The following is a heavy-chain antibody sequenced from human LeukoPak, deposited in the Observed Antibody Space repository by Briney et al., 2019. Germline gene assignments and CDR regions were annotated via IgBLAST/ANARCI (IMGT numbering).Heavy chain of an antibody. J-gene: IGHJ4*02. D-gene: IGHD6-19*01. Sequence: SETLSLTCTVSGGSISSSSYYWGWTRQPPGKGLEWIGSIYYSGSTYYNPSLKSRVTISVDTSKNQFSLKLSSVTAADTAVYYCARLGIAVAGRDYWGQGTLVTVSS. CDR2: IYYSGST. CDR3: ARLGIAVAGRDY. CDR1: GGSISSSSYY. V-gene: IGHV4-39*01.